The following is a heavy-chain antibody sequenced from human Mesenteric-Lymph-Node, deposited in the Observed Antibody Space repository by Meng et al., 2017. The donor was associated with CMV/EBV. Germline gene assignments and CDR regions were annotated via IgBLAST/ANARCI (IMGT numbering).Heavy chain of an antibody. J-gene: IGHJ5*01. V-gene: IGHV3-21*01. CDR3: ARGMHRDYGDPSWVDF. Sequence: SCAASGFSFSSYFMNWVRQAPGKGLEWVACISSSGTYIYYADSVEGRFTISRDDARNSVYLEMNSLRAEETAVYYCARGMHRDYGDPSWVDFWGQGTLVTVSS. CDR1: GFSFSSYF. D-gene: IGHD4-17*01. CDR2: ISSSGTYI.